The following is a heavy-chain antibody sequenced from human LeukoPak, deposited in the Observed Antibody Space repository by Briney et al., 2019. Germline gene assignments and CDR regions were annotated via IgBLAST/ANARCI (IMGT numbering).Heavy chain of an antibody. D-gene: IGHD6-13*01. Sequence: GGSLRLSCAASGFTFNSYWMSWVRQAPGKGLEWVANIKQDGSEKYYVDSVKGRFTISRDNAKNSLYLQMNSLRAEDTAVYYCARVSEDVLSGTVFDYWGQGTLVTVSS. V-gene: IGHV3-7*01. J-gene: IGHJ4*02. CDR1: GFTFNSYW. CDR2: IKQDGSEK. CDR3: ARVSEDVLSGTVFDY.